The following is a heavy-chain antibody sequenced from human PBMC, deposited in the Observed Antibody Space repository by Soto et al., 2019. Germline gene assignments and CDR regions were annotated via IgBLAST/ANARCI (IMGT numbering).Heavy chain of an antibody. J-gene: IGHJ4*02. CDR1: GFTFSSHA. Sequence: QVQLVESGGGAVQPGRSLRLSCAASGFTFSSHAMHWVRQAPGKGLECVAIISYDGSNKYYGDSVRGRLTISRDNSKNTIYLQMNSLRAEDTAVYYCAREQTGRKTTGGGRIDYWGQGTLVTVSS. CDR2: ISYDGSNK. CDR3: AREQTGRKTTGGGRIDY. D-gene: IGHD1-1*01. V-gene: IGHV3-30-3*01.